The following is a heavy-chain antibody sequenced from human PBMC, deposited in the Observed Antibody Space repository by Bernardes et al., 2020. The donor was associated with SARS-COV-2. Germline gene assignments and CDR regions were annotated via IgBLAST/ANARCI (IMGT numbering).Heavy chain of an antibody. CDR3: AKDRYCSGGSCDTEEDYGDYPPLLDAFDI. Sequence: GGSLRLSRAASGFTFSSYAMSWVRQAPGKGLEWVSAISGSGGSTYYADSVKGRFTISRDNSKNTLYLQMNSLRAEDTAVYYCAKDRYCSGGSCDTEEDYGDYPPLLDAFDIWGQGTMVTVSS. J-gene: IGHJ3*02. CDR2: ISGSGGST. D-gene: IGHD2-15*01. CDR1: GFTFSSYA. V-gene: IGHV3-23*01.